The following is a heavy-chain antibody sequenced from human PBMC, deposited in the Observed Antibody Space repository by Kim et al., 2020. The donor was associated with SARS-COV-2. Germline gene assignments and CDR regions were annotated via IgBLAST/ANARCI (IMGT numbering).Heavy chain of an antibody. CDR2: IYYSGST. CDR3: ARLRPGLVGY. J-gene: IGHJ4*02. CDR1: GGSISSSSYY. V-gene: IGHV4-39*01. D-gene: IGHD2-8*02. Sequence: SETLSLTCTVSGGSISSSSYYWGWIRQPPGKGLEWIGSIYYSGSTYYNPSLKSRVTISVDTSKNQFSLKLSSVTAADTAVYYCARLRPGLVGYWGQGTLVTVSS.